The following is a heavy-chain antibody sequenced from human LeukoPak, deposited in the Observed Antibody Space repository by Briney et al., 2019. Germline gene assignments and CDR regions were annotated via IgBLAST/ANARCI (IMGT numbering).Heavy chain of an antibody. D-gene: IGHD4-17*01. V-gene: IGHV4-59*11. CDR1: GDSFSSHY. CDR2: ISYIGST. Sequence: SETLSLTCAVSGDSFSSHYWSWIRQPPGKGLEWIGDISYIGSTNYNPSLKSRVTISIDTSKHQFSLKLSSVTAADRAVYYCARDLVTVTKGFDIWGQGTIVSVSS. J-gene: IGHJ3*02. CDR3: ARDLVTVTKGFDI.